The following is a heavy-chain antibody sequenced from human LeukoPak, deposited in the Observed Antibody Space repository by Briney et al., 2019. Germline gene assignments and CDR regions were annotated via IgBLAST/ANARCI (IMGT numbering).Heavy chain of an antibody. CDR2: INPNSGGT. V-gene: IGHV1-2*02. CDR1: GYTFTGYY. D-gene: IGHD6-6*01. CDR3: ARRCSSSSYWFDP. Sequence: ASVKVSCKASGYTFTGYYMHWVRQAPGQGLEWMGWINPNSGGTNYAQKFQGRVTMTRDTSISTAYMELSRLRSDDTAVYYCARRCSSSSYWFDPWGQGTLVTVSS. J-gene: IGHJ5*02.